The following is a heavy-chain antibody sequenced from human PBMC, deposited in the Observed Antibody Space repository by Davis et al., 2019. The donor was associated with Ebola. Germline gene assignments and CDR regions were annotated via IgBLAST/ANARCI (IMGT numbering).Heavy chain of an antibody. CDR2: INAGNGDT. J-gene: IGHJ4*02. D-gene: IGHD5-12*01. V-gene: IGHV1-3*01. Sequence: ASVKVSCKASGYIFTSYAIHWVRQAPGQRLEWMGWINAGNGDTKYSQKFQGRVTITRDTSASTAYMELSSLRSEDTAVYYCARIRATIGFFDYWGQGTLVTVSS. CDR3: ARIRATIGFFDY. CDR1: GYIFTSYA.